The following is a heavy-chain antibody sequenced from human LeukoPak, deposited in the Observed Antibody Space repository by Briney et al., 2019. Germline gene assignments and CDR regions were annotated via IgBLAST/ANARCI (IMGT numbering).Heavy chain of an antibody. V-gene: IGHV4-59*08. Sequence: PSETLSLTCTVSGGSINNYYWSWIRQPPGKGLEWIGYIYYSGSTNYNPSLKSRVTISVDTSKNQFSLKLSSVTAADTAVYYCARHAPILPYYFDYWGQGTLVTVSS. D-gene: IGHD2/OR15-2a*01. CDR2: IYYSGST. CDR1: GGSINNYY. J-gene: IGHJ4*02. CDR3: ARHAPILPYYFDY.